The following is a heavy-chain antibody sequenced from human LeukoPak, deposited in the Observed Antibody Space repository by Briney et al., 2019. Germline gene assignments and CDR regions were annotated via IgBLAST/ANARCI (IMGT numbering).Heavy chain of an antibody. J-gene: IGHJ4*02. CDR3: ARGPVPATAIPGKYDDY. D-gene: IGHD2-2*02. CDR1: GYTFTSYY. Sequence: ASVKVSCKASGYTFTSYYTHWVRQAPGQGLEWMGIINPSGGSTSYAQKFQGRVTMTRDTSTSTVYMELSSLRSEDTAVYYCARGPVPATAIPGKYDDYWGQGTLVTVSS. V-gene: IGHV1-46*01. CDR2: INPSGGST.